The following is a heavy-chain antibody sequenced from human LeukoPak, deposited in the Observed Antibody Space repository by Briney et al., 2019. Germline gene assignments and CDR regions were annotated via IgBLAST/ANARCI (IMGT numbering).Heavy chain of an antibody. CDR2: IKSKTDGGTT. CDR3: TTGPDYYGSGSYYPLLDY. Sequence: PGGSLRLSCAASGFTFSNAWMSWVRQAPGKGLEWVGRIKSKTDGGTTDHAAPVKGRFTISRDDSKNTLYLQMNSLKTEDTAVYYCTTGPDYYGSGSYYPLLDYWGQGTLVTVSS. J-gene: IGHJ4*02. CDR1: GFTFSNAW. V-gene: IGHV3-15*01. D-gene: IGHD3-10*01.